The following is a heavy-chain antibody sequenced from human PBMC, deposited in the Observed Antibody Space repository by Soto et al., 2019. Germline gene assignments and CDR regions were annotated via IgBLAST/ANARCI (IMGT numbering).Heavy chain of an antibody. CDR2: ISPGSRYP. D-gene: IGHD1-1*01. Sequence: GGSLRLSCAGSGFTFGDSYMSWIRPAPGKGLEWLSYISPGSRYPAYADSVKGRFTISRDNAKNSLYLQMNSLRAEDTAVYFCAREGSYWNDVGPDWGQGTLVTVSS. CDR1: GFTFGDSY. J-gene: IGHJ4*02. CDR3: AREGSYWNDVGPD. V-gene: IGHV3-11*06.